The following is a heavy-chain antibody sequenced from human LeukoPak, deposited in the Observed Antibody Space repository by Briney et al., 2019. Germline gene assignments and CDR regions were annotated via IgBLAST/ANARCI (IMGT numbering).Heavy chain of an antibody. V-gene: IGHV1-46*01. J-gene: IGHJ4*02. Sequence: ASVTVSCTASGYSFTSNYIHWVRQAPGQGLEWMGMIYPRDGSTSYAQKFQGRVTVTRDTSTSTVHMELSGLRSEDTAVYYCARDQEGFDYWGQGTLVTVSS. CDR1: GYSFTSNY. CDR2: IYPRDGST. CDR3: ARDQEGFDY.